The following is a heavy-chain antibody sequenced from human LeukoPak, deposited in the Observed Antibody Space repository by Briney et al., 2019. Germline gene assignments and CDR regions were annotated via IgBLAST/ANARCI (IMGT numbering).Heavy chain of an antibody. CDR1: AYIFTELS. CDR2: FNPEDGET. Sequence: ASVKVSCKVSAYIFTELSMHWVRQAPGQGLEWMGGFNPEDGETFYAQKFQGRVNMTEDTSTDTAYMELSSLSYDDTAVYYYATDGAGDYLNHWGQGTLVTVSS. J-gene: IGHJ4*02. D-gene: IGHD4-17*01. CDR3: ATDGAGDYLNH. V-gene: IGHV1-24*01.